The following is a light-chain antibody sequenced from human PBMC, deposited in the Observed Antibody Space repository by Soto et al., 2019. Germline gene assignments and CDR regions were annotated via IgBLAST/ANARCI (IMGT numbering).Light chain of an antibody. V-gene: IGKV3-20*01. CDR3: QQYGSSPT. J-gene: IGKJ1*01. CDR1: QTVSSNY. Sequence: EIVLTQSPGTLSLSPGERATLSCRASQTVSSNYLGWYQQKPGQAPRLLIYGASSRATGIPDRFSGSGSGKDFTLTISRLEPEDFAVYYCQQYGSSPTLGQGTKVEIK. CDR2: GAS.